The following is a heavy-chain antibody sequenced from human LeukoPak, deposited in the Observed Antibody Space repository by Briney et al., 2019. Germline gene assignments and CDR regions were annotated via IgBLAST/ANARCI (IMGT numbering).Heavy chain of an antibody. CDR1: GFTVSSYW. Sequence: GGSLRLSCAASGFTVSSYWIHWVRQAPGKGLVWVSLIRRDGTTSFAASVQGRFTISRDNARNTLYLQMNSLAAEDTAVYYCARDAGQATPYDYGGPGQRVTV. CDR3: ARDAGQATPYDY. CDR2: IRRDGTT. J-gene: IGHJ4*02. V-gene: IGHV3-74*01. D-gene: IGHD2-15*01.